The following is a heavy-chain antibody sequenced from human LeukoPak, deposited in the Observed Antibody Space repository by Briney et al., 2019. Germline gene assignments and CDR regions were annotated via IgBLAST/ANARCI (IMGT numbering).Heavy chain of an antibody. J-gene: IGHJ4*02. CDR3: ARVYSSSSGKTFDY. CDR2: ISSSGSPI. CDR1: GFTFSSYE. Sequence: GGSLRLSCAASGFTFSSYEMNWVRQAPGKGLEWVSYISSSGSPIYYADSMKGRFTISRDNARNSLYLQVNSLRAEDAAVYYCARVYSSSSGKTFDYWGQGTLVTVSS. V-gene: IGHV3-48*03. D-gene: IGHD6-6*01.